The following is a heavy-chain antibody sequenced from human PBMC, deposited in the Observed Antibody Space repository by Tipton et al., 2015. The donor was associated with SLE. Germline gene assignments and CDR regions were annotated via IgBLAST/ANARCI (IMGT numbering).Heavy chain of an antibody. CDR2: INHSGST. CDR1: GGSFSGYY. J-gene: IGHJ3*02. D-gene: IGHD2/OR15-2a*01. Sequence: LSLTCAVYGGSFSGYYWSWIRQPPGKGLEWIGEINHSGSTNYNPSLKSRVTISVDTSKNQFSLKLSSVTAADTAVYYCAREGSVSPSAFDIWGQGTMVTVSS. V-gene: IGHV4-34*01. CDR3: AREGSVSPSAFDI.